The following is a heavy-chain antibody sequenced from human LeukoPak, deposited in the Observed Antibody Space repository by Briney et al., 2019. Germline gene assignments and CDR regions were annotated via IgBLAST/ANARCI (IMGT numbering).Heavy chain of an antibody. Sequence: SGGSLRLSCAASGFTFTDYSMSWVRQAPGKGLEWVSLISSSSAIIYYADSVKGRFTIFRDNAKNSLYLQMNTLRDEDTAVYYCARDLTYAFNIWGQGTMVTVSS. CDR2: ISSSSAII. CDR1: GFTFTDYS. J-gene: IGHJ3*02. CDR3: ARDLTYAFNI. V-gene: IGHV3-48*02. D-gene: IGHD1-20*01.